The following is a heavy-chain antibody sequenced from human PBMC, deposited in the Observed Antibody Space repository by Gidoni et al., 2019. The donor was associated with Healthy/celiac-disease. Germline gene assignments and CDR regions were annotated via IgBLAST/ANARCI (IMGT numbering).Heavy chain of an antibody. V-gene: IGHV3-23*01. D-gene: IGHD4-17*01. CDR1: GFTFSSYA. J-gene: IGHJ4*02. Sequence: EVQLLESGGGLVQPGGSLRLSCAASGFTFSSYAMRWVRQAPGKGLEWVSAISGSGGSTYYTDSVKGRFTISRDNSKNTLYLQMNSLRAEDTAVYYCAKAERVYGDYVGFDYWGQGTLVTVSS. CDR3: AKAERVYGDYVGFDY. CDR2: ISGSGGST.